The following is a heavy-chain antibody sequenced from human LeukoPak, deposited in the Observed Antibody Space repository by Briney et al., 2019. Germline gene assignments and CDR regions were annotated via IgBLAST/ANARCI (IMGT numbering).Heavy chain of an antibody. Sequence: GGSLRLSCAASGFTFSYFYMSWIRQAPGKGLEWVSLISWDGGSTYYADSVKGRFTISRDNSKNSLYLQMNSLRAEDTALYYCAKVQARGSGWYPFDYWGQGTLVTVSS. J-gene: IGHJ4*02. CDR1: GFTFSYFY. CDR3: AKVQARGSGWYPFDY. D-gene: IGHD6-19*01. V-gene: IGHV3-43D*03. CDR2: ISWDGGST.